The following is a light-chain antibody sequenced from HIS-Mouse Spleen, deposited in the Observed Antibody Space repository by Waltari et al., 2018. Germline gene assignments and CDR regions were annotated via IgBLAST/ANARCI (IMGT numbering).Light chain of an antibody. CDR1: SSNTGSNY. CDR3: AAWDDSLSGVV. CDR2: LNN. J-gene: IGLJ2*01. V-gene: IGLV1-47*01. Sequence: QSVLTQPPSASGTPGQRVTISCSGSSSNTGSNYVYWYQQLPGPAPKLLIYLNNQRPAGVPDRFSGSKSGTSASLAISGLRSEDEADYYCAAWDDSLSGVVFGGGTKLTVL.